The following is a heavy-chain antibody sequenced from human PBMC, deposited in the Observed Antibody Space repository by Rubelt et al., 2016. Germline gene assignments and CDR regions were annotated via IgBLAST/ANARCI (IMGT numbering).Heavy chain of an antibody. CDR1: GGSISSYY. V-gene: IGHV4-59*08. CDR2: LYYTGST. CDR3: ARHGGSYLDYFDY. D-gene: IGHD1-26*01. J-gene: IGHJ4*02. Sequence: QLQLQESGPRLVKPSGTLSLSCTVSGGSISSYYWSWIRQPPGKGLEWIGYLYYTGSTSYNPSLKSRVTISVDTPKNPVSLKLSSWTAADTAVYYCARHGGSYLDYFDYWGQGTLVTVSP.